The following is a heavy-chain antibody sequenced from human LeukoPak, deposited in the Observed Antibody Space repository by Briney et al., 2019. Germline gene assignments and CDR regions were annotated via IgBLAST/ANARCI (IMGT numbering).Heavy chain of an antibody. CDR2: IYNSGST. CDR3: AGLEAHRPLDY. V-gene: IGHV4-61*07. Sequence: WIGYIYNSGSTNYNPALNSRVTISVDTSNNQFSLKLSSVIAADTAVYYCAGLEAHRPLDYWGQGTLVIVSS. J-gene: IGHJ4*02.